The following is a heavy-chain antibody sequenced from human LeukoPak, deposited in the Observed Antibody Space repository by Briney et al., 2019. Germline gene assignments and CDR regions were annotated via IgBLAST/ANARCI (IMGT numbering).Heavy chain of an antibody. CDR1: GFTFSGYG. D-gene: IGHD1-14*01. CDR2: VRYDSSNK. J-gene: IGHJ4*02. V-gene: IGHV3-30*02. Sequence: PGGSLRLSCAASGFTFSGYGMHWVRQAPGKGLEWVAFVRYDSSNKYYADSVKGRFTVSRDNSKNMLYLQMNSLRAEDTAVYYCARGITFKVDYFDYWGQGTLVTVSS. CDR3: ARGITFKVDYFDY.